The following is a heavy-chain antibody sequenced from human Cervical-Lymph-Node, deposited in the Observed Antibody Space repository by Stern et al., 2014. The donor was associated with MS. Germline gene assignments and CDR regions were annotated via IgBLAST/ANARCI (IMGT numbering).Heavy chain of an antibody. V-gene: IGHV3-21*01. D-gene: IGHD4-23*01. CDR3: ARGRGGNYRYYFDY. Sequence: EVQLVESGGGLVKPGGSLRLSCAASGFTFSSYSMNWVRQAPGKGLEWVASISSGGSYIYYADSLKGRFTISRANAKNSLYLQMNSLRAEDTAVYYCARGRGGNYRYYFDYWGQGTLVTVSS. CDR2: ISSGGSYI. J-gene: IGHJ4*02. CDR1: GFTFSSYS.